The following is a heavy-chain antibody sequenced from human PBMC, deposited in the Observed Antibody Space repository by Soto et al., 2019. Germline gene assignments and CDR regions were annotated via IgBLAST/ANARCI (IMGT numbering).Heavy chain of an antibody. Sequence: PGGSPRLSCAASGFTLSDHYMDWVRQAPGKGLEWVGRTKNKANRYTTEYAASVIGRFTISRDDSKNSLYLQMNSLKTEDTAVYYCARWVSGSPDNWGQGTLVTVSS. D-gene: IGHD1-26*01. CDR1: GFTLSDHY. CDR2: TKNKANRYTT. J-gene: IGHJ4*02. CDR3: ARWVSGSPDN. V-gene: IGHV3-72*01.